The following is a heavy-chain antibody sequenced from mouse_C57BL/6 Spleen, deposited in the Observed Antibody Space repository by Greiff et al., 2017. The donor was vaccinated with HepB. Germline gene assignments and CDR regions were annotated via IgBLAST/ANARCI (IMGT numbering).Heavy chain of an antibody. CDR2: ISYSGST. CDR3: ASRRHGSSYDWYLDA. J-gene: IGHJ1*03. Sequence: EVKLVESGPGMVKPSQSLSLTCTVTGYSITSGYDWHWIRHFPGNKLEWMGYISYSGSTNYNPSLKSRISITHDTSKNHFFLKLNSVTTEDTATYYCASRRHGSSYDWYLDAWGTGTTVTVSS. CDR1: GYSITSGYD. V-gene: IGHV3-1*01. D-gene: IGHD1-1*01.